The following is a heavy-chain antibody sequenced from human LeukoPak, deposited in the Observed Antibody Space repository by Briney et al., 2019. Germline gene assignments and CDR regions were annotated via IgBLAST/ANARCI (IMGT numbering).Heavy chain of an antibody. CDR2: INPNSGGT. Sequence: GASVKVSCKASGYTFTAYYIHWVRQAPGQGLEWMGWINPNSGGTNYAQKFQGRVTMTRDTSISTAYMELSRLRSDDTAVYYCARDQGYCSSTSCPHFYYMDVWGKGTTVTISS. CDR3: ARDQGYCSSTSCPHFYYMDV. V-gene: IGHV1-2*02. D-gene: IGHD2-2*01. J-gene: IGHJ6*03. CDR1: GYTFTAYY.